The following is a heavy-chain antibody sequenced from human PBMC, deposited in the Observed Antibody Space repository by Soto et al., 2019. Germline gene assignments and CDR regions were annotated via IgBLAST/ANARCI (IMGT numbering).Heavy chain of an antibody. CDR1: GFTYNTYA. CDR3: ARDPWGSGWSFDC. V-gene: IGHV3-33*01. D-gene: IGHD6-19*01. CDR2: IWSDGSTK. J-gene: IGHJ4*02. Sequence: PGGSLRLSCAASGFTYNTYAMHWIRQAPGKGLEWVANIWSDGSTKYYADSVKGRFTISRDNSKNTLYLQMNSLRAEDTAVYYCARDPWGSGWSFDCWGQGTLDTVS.